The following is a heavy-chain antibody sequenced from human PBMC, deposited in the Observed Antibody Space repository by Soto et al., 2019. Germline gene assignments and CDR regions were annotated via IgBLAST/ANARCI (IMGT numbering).Heavy chain of an antibody. Sequence: ASVKVSCKASGGTFSSYAISWVRQAPGQGLEWMGGIIPIFGTANYAQKFQGRVTITADESTSTAYMELSSLRSEDTAVYYCARGEGWFGELLNNWFDPWGQGTLVTVSS. J-gene: IGHJ5*02. CDR1: GGTFSSYA. V-gene: IGHV1-69*13. CDR2: IIPIFGTA. CDR3: ARGEGWFGELLNNWFDP. D-gene: IGHD3-10*01.